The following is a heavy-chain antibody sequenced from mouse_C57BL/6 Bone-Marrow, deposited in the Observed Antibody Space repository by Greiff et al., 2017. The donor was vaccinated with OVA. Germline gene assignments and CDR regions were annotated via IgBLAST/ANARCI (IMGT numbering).Heavy chain of an antibody. CDR1: GYTFTSYG. D-gene: IGHD3-3*01. Sequence: VQLQESGAELARPGASVKLSCEASGYTFTSYGISWVQQTPGQGLEWVGEIYTRSGNNYYNEKVKGRGTLTADNSSSTAYMEFLSLTSEDSAVYVMSRRGCSFCYFDYWGQGTTLTVSS. V-gene: IGHV1-81*01. J-gene: IGHJ2*01. CDR2: IYTRSGNN. CDR3: SRRGCSFCYFDY.